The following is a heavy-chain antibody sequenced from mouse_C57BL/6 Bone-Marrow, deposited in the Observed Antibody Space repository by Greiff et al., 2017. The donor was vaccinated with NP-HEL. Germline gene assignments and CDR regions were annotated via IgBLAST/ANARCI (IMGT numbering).Heavy chain of an antibody. V-gene: IGHV1-64*01. CDR3: SRRGLRRCFAY. Sequence: QVQLQQPGAELVKPGASVKLSCKASGYTFTSYWMHWVKQRPGQGLEWIGMIHPTSGSTNYNEKFKGKATLTVDTSSSTAYMQLSSLTSEDSAVYYYSRRGLRRCFAYGGRGTVVTVTA. J-gene: IGHJ3*01. D-gene: IGHD2-4*01. CDR1: GYTFTSYW. CDR2: IHPTSGST.